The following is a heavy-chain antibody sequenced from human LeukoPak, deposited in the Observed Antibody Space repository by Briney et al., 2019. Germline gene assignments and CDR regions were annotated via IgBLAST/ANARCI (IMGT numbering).Heavy chain of an antibody. D-gene: IGHD3-10*01. Sequence: GGSLRLSCAASGFTFSNYAMTWVRQAPGKGLEWVSVICAGDSNTYYADSVKGRFTISRDNSKNTLYLQMNHLRAEDSAIYYCAKRVSYSSGSHFDYWGQGTLVTVSS. CDR1: GFTFSNYA. V-gene: IGHV3-23*01. J-gene: IGHJ4*02. CDR2: ICAGDSNT. CDR3: AKRVSYSSGSHFDY.